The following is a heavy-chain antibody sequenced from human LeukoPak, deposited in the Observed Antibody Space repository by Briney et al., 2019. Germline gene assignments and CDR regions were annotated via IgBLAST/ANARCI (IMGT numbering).Heavy chain of an antibody. CDR2: ISSSGSTI. V-gene: IGHV3-48*03. J-gene: IGHJ4*02. Sequence: QTGGSLRLSCAASGFTFSSYEMNWVRQAPGKGLEWVSYISSSGSTIYYADSVKGRFTISRDNAKNSLYLQMNSLRAEDTAVYYCAKSDYYDSSGYYKYYFDYWGQGTLVTVSS. CDR1: GFTFSSYE. CDR3: AKSDYYDSSGYYKYYFDY. D-gene: IGHD3-22*01.